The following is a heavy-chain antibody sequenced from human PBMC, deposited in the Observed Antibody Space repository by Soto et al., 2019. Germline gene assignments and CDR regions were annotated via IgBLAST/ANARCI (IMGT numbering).Heavy chain of an antibody. D-gene: IGHD3-10*01. V-gene: IGHV3-74*01. CDR2: IDNAGTDS. J-gene: IGHJ6*04. Sequence: EVQLVESGGGLVQPGGSLRLSCAASGFTLSGRSMHWVRQAPGKGLVWVSGIDNAGTDSTYADSVKGRFTSSRDTAKTMLYLQMNILRVEDTAVYYCARGWFGPDVWGKGTTVTVSS. CDR1: GFTLSGRS. CDR3: ARGWFGPDV.